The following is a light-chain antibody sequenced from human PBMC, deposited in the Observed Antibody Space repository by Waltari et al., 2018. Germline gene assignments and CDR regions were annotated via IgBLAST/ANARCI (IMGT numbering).Light chain of an antibody. J-gene: IGKJ4*01. CDR1: QAISGW. V-gene: IGKV1-12*01. CDR3: QQATSLPLT. CDR2: GAS. Sequence: DIQMTQSPSSVSASEGDRVTITCRASQAISGWLAWYQQKPGRVPKLLIYGASSLHSGVSSRFSGSGSGTDFTLTISSLQPEDFAIYYCQQATSLPLTFGGGTRVEIK.